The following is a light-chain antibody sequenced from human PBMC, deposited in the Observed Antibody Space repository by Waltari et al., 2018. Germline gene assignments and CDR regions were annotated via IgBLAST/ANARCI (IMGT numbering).Light chain of an antibody. CDR2: QVS. Sequence: QSALTQPSSVSGSPGQSITISCTGTRSDIGSYNLVSWSQKHPGKAPKLIIYQVSNRPSGVSDRFSGSKASNTASLTISGLQAGDEDEYSCCSSVGSSSVVVFGGGTKRTVL. CDR3: CSSVGSSSVVV. V-gene: IGLV2-23*02. CDR1: RSDIGSYNL. J-gene: IGLJ2*01.